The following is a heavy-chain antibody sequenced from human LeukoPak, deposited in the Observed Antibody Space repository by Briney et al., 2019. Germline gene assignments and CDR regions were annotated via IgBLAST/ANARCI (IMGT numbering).Heavy chain of an antibody. CDR3: ARDHSSWYRRRLYYFDY. CDR2: IKQDGSEK. J-gene: IGHJ4*02. D-gene: IGHD6-13*01. Sequence: GGPLRLSCAASGFTFSSYWMSWVRQAPGKGLEWVANIKQDGSEKYYVDSVKGRFTISRDNAKNSLYPQMNSLRAEDTAVYYCARDHSSWYRRRLYYFDYWGQGTLVTVSS. CDR1: GFTFSSYW. V-gene: IGHV3-7*01.